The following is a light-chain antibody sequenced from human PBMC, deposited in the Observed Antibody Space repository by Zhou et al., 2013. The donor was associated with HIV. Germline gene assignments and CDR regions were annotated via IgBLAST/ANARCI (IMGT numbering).Light chain of an antibody. Sequence: DIVMIQSPLSLPVTPGEPASISCRSNQSLLHRNGYNYLDWYLQKPGQSPQLLIYLGSNRASGVPDRFSGSGSGTDFILKISRVEAEDVGVYYCMQALQTPFTFGGGTKGGDQT. CDR3: MQALQTPFT. V-gene: IGKV2-28*01. CDR1: QSLLHRNGYNY. J-gene: IGKJ4*01. CDR2: LGS.